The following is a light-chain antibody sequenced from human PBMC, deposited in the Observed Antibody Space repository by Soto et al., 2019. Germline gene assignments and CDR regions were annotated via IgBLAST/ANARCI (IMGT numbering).Light chain of an antibody. CDR2: GSS. J-gene: IGLJ1*01. Sequence: QSVLAQPASVSGSPGQSITISCTGTSSDVGSYNLVSWYQQHPGKAPKLLIFGSSKRPSGVSNRFSGSKSGNTASLTISGLQADDEADYYCCSYAGANTFFGTGTKVTVL. CDR3: CSYAGANTF. V-gene: IGLV2-23*03. CDR1: SSDVGSYNL.